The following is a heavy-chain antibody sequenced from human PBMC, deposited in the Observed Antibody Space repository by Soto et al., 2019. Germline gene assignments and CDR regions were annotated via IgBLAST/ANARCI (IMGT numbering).Heavy chain of an antibody. Sequence: QVQLVQSGPEVKKPGSSVKVSCTASGGTFNSYTLNWVRQAPGQRPERVGRVNAIVGMSTSASKFQGRVTLTADKTTNRADMDPNGLKSEDRAVYYCATSYGSGRTPFDPWGQGTLVTVAS. V-gene: IGHV1-69*02. D-gene: IGHD3-10*01. CDR3: ATSYGSGRTPFDP. CDR2: VNAIVGMS. J-gene: IGHJ5*02. CDR1: GGTFNSYT.